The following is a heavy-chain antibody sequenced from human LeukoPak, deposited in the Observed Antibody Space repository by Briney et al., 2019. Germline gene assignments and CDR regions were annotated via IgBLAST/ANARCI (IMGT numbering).Heavy chain of an antibody. CDR3: ARHSGSSSSGADY. Sequence: XWXXWVRQLPGKGLXWXGIIYPGDSDTRYSPSFQGQVTISADKSISTAYLQWSSLKASDTAMYYCARHSGSSSSGADYWGQGTLVTVSS. CDR2: IYPGDSDT. J-gene: IGHJ4*02. V-gene: IGHV5-51*01. CDR1: XW. D-gene: IGHD6-6*01.